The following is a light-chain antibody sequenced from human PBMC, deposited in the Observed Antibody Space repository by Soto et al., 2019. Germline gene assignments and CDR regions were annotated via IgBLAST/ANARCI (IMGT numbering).Light chain of an antibody. J-gene: IGKJ1*01. CDR1: QTISSW. Sequence: DIQMSQSPSTLSGSVGDRVTITCRASQTISSWLAWYQQKPGKAPKLLIYKASTLKSGVPSRFSGSAAGKEFTLTISSLQPDHYATYYCQHYNSYSEAFGQGTKLELK. V-gene: IGKV1-5*03. CDR2: KAS. CDR3: QHYNSYSEA.